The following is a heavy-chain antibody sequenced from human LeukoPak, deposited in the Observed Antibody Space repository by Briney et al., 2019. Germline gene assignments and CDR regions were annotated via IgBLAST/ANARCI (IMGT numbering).Heavy chain of an antibody. CDR3: ARDPIDDILTGYFPSEGFDY. CDR2: IIPIFGTA. J-gene: IGHJ4*02. CDR1: GGTFSSYA. Sequence: ASVKVSCKASGGTFSSYAISWVRQAPGQGLEWMGRIIPIFGTANYAQKFQGRVTITTDESTSTAYMERSSLRSEDTAVYYCARDPIDDILTGYFPSEGFDYWGQGTLVTVSS. V-gene: IGHV1-69*05. D-gene: IGHD3-9*01.